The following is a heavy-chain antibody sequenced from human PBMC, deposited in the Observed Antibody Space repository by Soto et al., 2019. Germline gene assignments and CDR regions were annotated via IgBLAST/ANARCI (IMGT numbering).Heavy chain of an antibody. D-gene: IGHD2-21*02. V-gene: IGHV1-69*01. CDR2: IIPIFGTA. Sequence: QVQLVQSGAEVKKPGSSVKVSCKASGGTFSSYAISWVRQAPGQGLEWMGGIIPIFGTANYAQKFQGRVTITEDESMSTASMELGSLGSEDTAVYYCGRGGYCGGDCYRAFDIWGQGTMVTVSS. J-gene: IGHJ3*02. CDR3: GRGGYCGGDCYRAFDI. CDR1: GGTFSSYA.